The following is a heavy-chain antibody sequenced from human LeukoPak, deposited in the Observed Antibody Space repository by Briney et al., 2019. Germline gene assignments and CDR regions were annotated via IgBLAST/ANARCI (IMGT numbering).Heavy chain of an antibody. CDR1: GFTFSSYG. CDR3: ARLSSHYGDYKVDP. D-gene: IGHD4-17*01. CDR2: ISGSGGST. V-gene: IGHV3-23*01. J-gene: IGHJ5*02. Sequence: GGSLRLSCAASGFTFSSYGMSWVRQAPGKGLEWVSAISGSGGSTYYADSVKGRFTISRDNSKNTLYLQMNSLRAEDTAVYYCARLSSHYGDYKVDPWGQGTLVTVSS.